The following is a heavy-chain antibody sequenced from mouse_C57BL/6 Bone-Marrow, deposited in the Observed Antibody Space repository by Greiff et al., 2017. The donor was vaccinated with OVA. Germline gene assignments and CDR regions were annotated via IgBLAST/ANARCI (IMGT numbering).Heavy chain of an antibody. CDR2: INPNNGGT. J-gene: IGHJ4*01. D-gene: IGHD1-1*01. CDR3: ARYYYGSSNYAMDY. Sequence: EVQLQQSGPELVKPGASVKMSCKASGYTFTDYNMHWVKQSHGKSLEWIGYINPNNGGTSYNQKFKGKATLTVNKSSSTAYMELRSLTSEDSAVYYCARYYYGSSNYAMDYWGQGTSVTVSS. CDR1: GYTFTDYN. V-gene: IGHV1-22*01.